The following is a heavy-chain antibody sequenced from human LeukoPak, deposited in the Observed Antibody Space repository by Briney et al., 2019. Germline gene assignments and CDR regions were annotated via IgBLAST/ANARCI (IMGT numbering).Heavy chain of an antibody. V-gene: IGHV4-31*03. D-gene: IGHD3-22*01. CDR2: IYYSGST. CDR3: ARLCYYDSRGYWYYFDY. CDR1: GGSISSGGYY. J-gene: IGHJ4*02. Sequence: PSETLSLTCTVSGGSISSGGYYWSWIRQHPGKGLEWIGYIYYSGSTYYYPSLKSRVTISVDTSKNQFSLKLSSVTAADTAVYYCARLCYYDSRGYWYYFDYWGQGTLVTVSS.